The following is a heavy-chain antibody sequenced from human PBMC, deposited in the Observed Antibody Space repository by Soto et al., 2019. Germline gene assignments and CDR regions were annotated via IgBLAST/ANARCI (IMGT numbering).Heavy chain of an antibody. Sequence: EVQLLESGGGLVQPGGSLRLSCAASGFTFSTYAMSWVHQTPGKGLEWVSSISASGGGTYYADSVKGRFTISRDNSKDTVDLQMNSLRAEDTAIYYCAKDGIVGAPSQYWGQGILVTVSS. CDR2: ISASGGGT. D-gene: IGHD1-26*01. V-gene: IGHV3-23*01. J-gene: IGHJ4*02. CDR1: GFTFSTYA. CDR3: AKDGIVGAPSQY.